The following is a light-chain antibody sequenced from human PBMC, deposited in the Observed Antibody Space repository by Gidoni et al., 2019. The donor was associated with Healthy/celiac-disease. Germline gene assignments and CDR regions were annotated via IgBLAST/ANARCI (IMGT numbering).Light chain of an antibody. CDR1: QSISSY. CDR3: QPSYSTPWT. Sequence: DIQMIKSPSSLSASVGDRVTITCRASQSISSYLNLYQQKPGKAPKLLIYAASSLQSGVASRFSGRGSGTGFTLTNSSLRPEDCATYYCQPSYSTPWTFGQGTKVEIK. V-gene: IGKV1-39*01. CDR2: AAS. J-gene: IGKJ1*01.